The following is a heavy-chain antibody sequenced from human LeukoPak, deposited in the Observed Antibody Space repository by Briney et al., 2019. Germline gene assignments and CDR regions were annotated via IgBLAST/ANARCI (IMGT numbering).Heavy chain of an antibody. Sequence: ASVKVSCKASGYTFTGYYMHWVRQAPGQGLEWMGWINPNSGGTNYAQKFQGRVTMTRDTSISTAYMELSRLRSDDTAVYYCARDLRGSWYESAEYFQHWGQGTLVTVSS. D-gene: IGHD6-13*01. CDR1: GYTFTGYY. CDR3: ARDLRGSWYESAEYFQH. J-gene: IGHJ1*01. V-gene: IGHV1-2*02. CDR2: INPNSGGT.